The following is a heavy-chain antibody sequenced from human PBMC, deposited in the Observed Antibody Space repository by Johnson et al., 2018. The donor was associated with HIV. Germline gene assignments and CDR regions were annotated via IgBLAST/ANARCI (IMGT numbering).Heavy chain of an antibody. J-gene: IGHJ3*02. V-gene: IGHV3-33*08. Sequence: QVQLVESGGGVVQPGRSLRLSCAASGFTFSSYGMHWVRQAPGKGLEWVAFIRYDGSNKYYADSVKGRFTISRDNAKNSLYLQMNSLRAEDTAVYYCARDLVPYYYDSSGYSYAFDIWGQGTMVTVSS. CDR3: ARDLVPYYYDSSGYSYAFDI. D-gene: IGHD3-22*01. CDR1: GFTFSSYG. CDR2: IRYDGSNK.